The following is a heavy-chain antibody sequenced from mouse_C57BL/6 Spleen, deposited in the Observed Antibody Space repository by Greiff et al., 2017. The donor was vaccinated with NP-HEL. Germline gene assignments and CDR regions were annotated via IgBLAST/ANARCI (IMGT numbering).Heavy chain of an antibody. CDR3: ARRAAQYDSSSYYAMDY. Sequence: EVQRVESGGGLVKPGGSLKLSCAASGFTFSDYGMHWVRQAPEKGLEWVAYISSGSSTIYYADTVKGRFTISRDNAKNTLCLQMTSLRSEDTAMYYCARRAAQYDSSSYYAMDYWGQGTSVTVSS. D-gene: IGHD1-1*01. CDR1: GFTFSDYG. V-gene: IGHV5-17*01. CDR2: ISSGSSTI. J-gene: IGHJ4*01.